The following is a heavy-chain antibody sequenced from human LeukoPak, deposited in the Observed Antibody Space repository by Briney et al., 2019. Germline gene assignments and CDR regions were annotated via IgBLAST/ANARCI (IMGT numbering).Heavy chain of an antibody. Sequence: PSETLSLTCTVSGGSISSGSYYWSWIRQPAGKGLEWIGRIYTSGSTNYNPSLKSRVTISVDTSKNQFSLKLSSVTAADTAVYYCARGSSAVAFNWFDPWGQGTLATVSS. V-gene: IGHV4-61*02. CDR2: IYTSGST. J-gene: IGHJ5*02. CDR1: GGSISSGSYY. D-gene: IGHD6-19*01. CDR3: ARGSSAVAFNWFDP.